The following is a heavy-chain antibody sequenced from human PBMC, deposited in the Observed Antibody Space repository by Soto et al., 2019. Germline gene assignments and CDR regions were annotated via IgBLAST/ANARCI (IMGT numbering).Heavy chain of an antibody. CDR2: IYYSGST. Sequence: PSETLSLTCTGSGGSISSSSYYWCWIRHPPGKGLEWIGSIYYSGSTYYNPSLKSRVTISVDTSKNQFSLKLSSVTAADTAVYYCASDREAKQRRAFAIWAQRTTVTVS. D-gene: IGHD5-12*01. V-gene: IGHV4-39*01. CDR1: GGSISSSSYY. J-gene: IGHJ3*02. CDR3: ASDREAKQRRAFAI.